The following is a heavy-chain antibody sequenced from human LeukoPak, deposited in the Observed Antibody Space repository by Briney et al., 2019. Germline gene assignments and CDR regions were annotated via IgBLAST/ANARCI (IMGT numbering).Heavy chain of an antibody. Sequence: SETLSLTCTVSGGSISGSSYYWGWIRQPPGKGLEWIGSIYYSGSTYYNPSLKSRVTISVDTSKNQFSLKLSSVTAADTAVYYCARVLPSYYFDYWGQGTLVTVSS. J-gene: IGHJ4*02. CDR1: GGSISGSSYY. CDR2: IYYSGST. CDR3: ARVLPSYYFDY. V-gene: IGHV4-39*07. D-gene: IGHD5-18*01.